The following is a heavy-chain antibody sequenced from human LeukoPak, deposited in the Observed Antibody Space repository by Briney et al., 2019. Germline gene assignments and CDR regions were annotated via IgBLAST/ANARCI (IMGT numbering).Heavy chain of an antibody. V-gene: IGHV3-48*03. CDR1: GFTFSSYE. CDR2: ISSSGSTV. Sequence: GGSLRLSCAASGFTFSSYEMNWVRQAPGKGLGWISYISSSGSTVSHADSVKGRFTISRDNAKNSMYLQMNSLRVEDSALYYCARETPALDYWGQGTLVTVSS. J-gene: IGHJ4*01. CDR3: ARETPALDY. D-gene: IGHD4-23*01.